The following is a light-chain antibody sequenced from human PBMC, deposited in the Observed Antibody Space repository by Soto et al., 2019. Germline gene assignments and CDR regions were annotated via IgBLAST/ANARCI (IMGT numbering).Light chain of an antibody. V-gene: IGLV6-57*04. CDR3: QSYDSSNQV. CDR2: EDN. CDR1: SGSIASNY. J-gene: IGLJ3*02. Sequence: NFMLTQPHSVSESPGKTVTISCTRSSGSIASNYVQWYQQRPGSAPTTVIYEDNQRPSGVPDRFSGSIDSSSNSASLTISGLKTGDEADYYCQSYDSSNQVFGGGTKVTVL.